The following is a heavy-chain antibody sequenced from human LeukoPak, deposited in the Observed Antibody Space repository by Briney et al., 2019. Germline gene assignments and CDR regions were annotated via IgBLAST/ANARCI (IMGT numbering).Heavy chain of an antibody. V-gene: IGHV4-4*02. CDR3: ARPSGGSGTVFDI. J-gene: IGHJ3*02. Sequence: PSETLSLTCAVSGGSISSFNWWSWVRQPPGKGLEWIGEIYHSGSTNYNPSLKSRVTISVDTSKNQFSLKLSSVAAADTAVYYCARPSGGSGTVFDIWGQGTMVTVSS. CDR1: GGSISSFNW. CDR2: IYHSGST. D-gene: IGHD3-10*01.